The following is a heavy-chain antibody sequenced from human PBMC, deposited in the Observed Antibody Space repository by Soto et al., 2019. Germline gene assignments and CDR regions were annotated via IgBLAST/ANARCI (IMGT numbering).Heavy chain of an antibody. V-gene: IGHV3-30-3*01. D-gene: IGHD2-2*01. Sequence: PGGSLRLSCAASGFTFSSYAMHWVRQAPGKGLEWVAVISYDGSNKYYADSVKGRFTISRDNSKNTLYLQMNSLRAEDTAVYYCARDIGVYRLGYCSSTSCYPGHGMDVWGQGTTVTVSS. CDR1: GFTFSSYA. CDR3: ARDIGVYRLGYCSSTSCYPGHGMDV. J-gene: IGHJ6*02. CDR2: ISYDGSNK.